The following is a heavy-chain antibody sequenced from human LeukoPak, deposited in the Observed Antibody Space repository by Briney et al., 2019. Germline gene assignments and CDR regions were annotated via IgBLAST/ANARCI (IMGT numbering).Heavy chain of an antibody. CDR3: ARALPNSHYYDSSGYYFNDAFDI. J-gene: IGHJ3*02. V-gene: IGHV3-66*01. D-gene: IGHD3-22*01. Sequence: GGSLRLSCAASGFTVSSNYMSWVRQAPGKGLEWVSVIYSGGSTYYADSVKGRFTISRDNSKNTLYLQMNSLRAEDTAVYYCARALPNSHYYDSSGYYFNDAFDIWGQGTMVTVSS. CDR1: GFTVSSNY. CDR2: IYSGGST.